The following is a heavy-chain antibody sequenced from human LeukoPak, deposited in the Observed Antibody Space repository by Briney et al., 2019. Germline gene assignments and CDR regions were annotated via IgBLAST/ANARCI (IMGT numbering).Heavy chain of an antibody. V-gene: IGHV1-18*01. J-gene: IGHJ4*02. D-gene: IGHD4-17*01. CDR1: GYSFTNYD. CDR3: ARDPATGSLGFDY. Sequence: ASVKVSCKASGYSFTNYDISWVRQAPGQGLEWMGWISPNNGDTEYAQKLQGRLTMTTDTSTNTAYMELRSLRSDDTAVYYCARDPATGSLGFDYWGQGTLVTVSS. CDR2: ISPNNGDT.